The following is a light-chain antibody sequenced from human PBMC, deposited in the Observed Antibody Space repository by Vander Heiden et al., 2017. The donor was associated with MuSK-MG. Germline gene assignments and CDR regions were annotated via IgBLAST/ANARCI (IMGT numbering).Light chain of an antibody. J-gene: IGKJ1*01. CDR3: KQGYRTPLT. V-gene: IGKV1-39*01. Sequence: DSQFAQSPSSLSACVGGRATITLLAGQTIRSYLNWYQQKPGKAPKRLIYAASSLQSGVPSRFSGSGSGTDFTLTISSVQPEDVATYYCKQGYRTPLTFGQGTQVEIK. CDR1: QTIRSY. CDR2: AAS.